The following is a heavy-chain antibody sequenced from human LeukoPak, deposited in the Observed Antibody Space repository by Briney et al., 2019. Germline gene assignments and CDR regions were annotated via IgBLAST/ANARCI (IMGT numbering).Heavy chain of an antibody. Sequence: KNSETLSLTCTVSGGAITSHYWSWIRKPPGPGLGWIAYIYYSGSTNYNPSLQSRVTISVDTSKNQLSLKGSSVTAADTAVYYCARHMSSGTYPMDVWGQGTTVTVSS. J-gene: IGHJ6*02. D-gene: IGHD1-26*01. CDR2: IYYSGST. CDR1: GGAITSHY. V-gene: IGHV4-59*08. CDR3: ARHMSSGTYPMDV.